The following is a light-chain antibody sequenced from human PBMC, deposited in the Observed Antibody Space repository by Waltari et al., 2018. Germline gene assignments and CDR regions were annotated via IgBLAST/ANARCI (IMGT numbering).Light chain of an antibody. CDR1: SLRSYY. J-gene: IGLJ3*02. CDR2: GKN. V-gene: IGLV3-19*01. Sequence: SSELTQDPAVSVALGQTVRITCQGDSLRSYYASWYQQKPGQAPVLVLYGKNNRPSGIPDRFTGSSSGNTASLTITGAQAEDEADYYCNSRDSSGNHHWVFGGGTKLTVL. CDR3: NSRDSSGNHHWV.